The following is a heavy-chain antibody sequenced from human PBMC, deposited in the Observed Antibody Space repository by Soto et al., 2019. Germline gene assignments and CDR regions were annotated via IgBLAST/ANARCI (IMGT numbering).Heavy chain of an antibody. CDR3: ARDPRGYCSSTSCYGVGRRYYYYGKDV. CDR2: IIPIFGTA. Sequence: SVKGSCKASGGTFSSYAISWVRQAPGQGLEWMGGIIPIFGTANYAQKFQGRVTITADESTSTAYMELSSLRSEDTAVYYCARDPRGYCSSTSCYGVGRRYYYYGKDVWGQVPSLPVSS. CDR1: GGTFSSYA. J-gene: IGHJ6*02. D-gene: IGHD2-2*01. V-gene: IGHV1-69*13.